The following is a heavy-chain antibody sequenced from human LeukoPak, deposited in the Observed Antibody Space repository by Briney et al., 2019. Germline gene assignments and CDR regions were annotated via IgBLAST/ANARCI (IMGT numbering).Heavy chain of an antibody. CDR1: GGSISSYY. D-gene: IGHD6-13*01. CDR3: ASRLAAADHDAFDI. Sequence: SETLSLTCTVSGGSISSYYWSWIRQPPGKGLEWIGYIYYSGSTSYNPSLKSRVTISVDTSKNQFSLKLSSVTAADTAVYYCASRLAAADHDAFDIWGQGTMVTVSS. J-gene: IGHJ3*02. CDR2: IYYSGST. V-gene: IGHV4-59*12.